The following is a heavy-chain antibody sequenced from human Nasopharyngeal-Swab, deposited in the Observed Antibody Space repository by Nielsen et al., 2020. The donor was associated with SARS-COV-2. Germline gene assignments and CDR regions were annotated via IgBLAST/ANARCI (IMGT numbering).Heavy chain of an antibody. J-gene: IGHJ6*02. V-gene: IGHV4-39*07. CDR2: IYYSGST. CDR3: ARGDAYGGNLYYGMDV. D-gene: IGHD4-23*01. Sequence: WIRQPPGKGLEWIGSIYYSGSTYYNPSLKSRVTISVDTSKNQFSLKLSSVTAADTAVYYCARGDAYGGNLYYGMDVWGQGTTVTVSS.